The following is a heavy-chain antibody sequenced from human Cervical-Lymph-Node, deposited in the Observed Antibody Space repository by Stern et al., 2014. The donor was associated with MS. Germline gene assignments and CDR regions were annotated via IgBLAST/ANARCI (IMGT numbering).Heavy chain of an antibody. CDR3: ARRLVGTGLRFDP. V-gene: IGHV1-69*01. CDR2: IIPIFGTA. D-gene: IGHD2-2*01. J-gene: IGHJ5*02. CDR1: GGTFSSYA. Sequence: QVQLVESGAEVKKPGSSVKVSCKASGGTFSSYAISWVRQAPGQGLEWMGGIIPIFGTANYAQKFQGRVTITAAESTGTAYTEPSSRRSEDTAVYYCARRLVGTGLRFDPWGQGTLVTVSS.